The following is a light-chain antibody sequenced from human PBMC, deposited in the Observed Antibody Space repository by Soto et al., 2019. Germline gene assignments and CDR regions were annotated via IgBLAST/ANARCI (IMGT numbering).Light chain of an antibody. CDR3: QQNFSIPIT. CDR2: DAS. V-gene: IGKV1-5*01. CDR1: QNIYTW. J-gene: IGKJ5*01. Sequence: DIQMTQSPATLSASVGDRVTITCRASQNIYTWLAWYQQKPGKAPKLLIYDASTLESGVPSRFSGSGSGTHFTLTITGLQPADFATYYCQQNFSIPITFGQGTRLENK.